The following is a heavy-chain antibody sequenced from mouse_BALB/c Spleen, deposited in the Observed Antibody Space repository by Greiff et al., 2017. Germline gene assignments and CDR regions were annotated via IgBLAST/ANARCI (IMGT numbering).Heavy chain of an antibody. D-gene: IGHD2-1*01. Sequence: VQLQQSGAELVKPGASVKLSCTASGFNIKDTYMHWVKQRPEQGLEWIGRIDPANGNTKYDPKFQGKATITADTSSNTAYLQLSSLTSEDTAVYYCASMVTLYCYAMDYWGQGTSVTVSA. CDR3: ASMVTLYCYAMDY. J-gene: IGHJ4*01. CDR1: GFNIKDTY. CDR2: IDPANGNT. V-gene: IGHV14-3*02.